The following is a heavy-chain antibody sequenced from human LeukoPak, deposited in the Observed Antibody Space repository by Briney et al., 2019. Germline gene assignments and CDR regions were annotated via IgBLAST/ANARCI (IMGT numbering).Heavy chain of an antibody. CDR1: GFTFSSYA. CDR3: ARDRWGYSSSHQMNYYYYGMDV. CDR2: ISSNGGST. Sequence: GGSLRLSCSASGFTFSSYAMHWVRQAPGKGLEYVSAISSNGGSTYYADSVKGRFTISRDNSKNTLYLQMNSLRAEDTAVYYCARDRWGYSSSHQMNYYYYGMDVWGQGTTVTVSS. J-gene: IGHJ6*02. V-gene: IGHV3-64*04. D-gene: IGHD6-6*01.